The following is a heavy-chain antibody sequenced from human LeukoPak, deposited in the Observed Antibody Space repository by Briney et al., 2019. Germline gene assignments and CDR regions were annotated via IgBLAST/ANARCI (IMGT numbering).Heavy chain of an antibody. V-gene: IGHV3-20*01. CDR1: GFTFDDYG. D-gene: IGHD6-6*01. CDR3: ARGGVSSSSIPYFDY. J-gene: IGHJ4*02. Sequence: PGGSLRLSCAASGFTFDDYGMSWVRQAPGKGLEWVSGINWNGGSTGYADSVKGRFTISRDNAENSLYLQMNSLRAEDTALYHCARGGVSSSSIPYFDYWGQGTLVTVSS. CDR2: INWNGGST.